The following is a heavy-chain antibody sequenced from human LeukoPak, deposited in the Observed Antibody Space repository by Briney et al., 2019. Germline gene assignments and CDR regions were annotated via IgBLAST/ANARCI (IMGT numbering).Heavy chain of an antibody. Sequence: GGSLRLSCAASGFTFSSYAMHWVRQAPGKGLEWVAVISYDGSNKYYADSVKGRFTISRDNSKNTLYLQMNSLRAEDTAVYYCARSYYGSGSYLREVNFDYWGQGTLVTVSS. CDR3: ARSYYGSGSYLREVNFDY. CDR2: ISYDGSNK. V-gene: IGHV3-30-3*01. CDR1: GFTFSSYA. D-gene: IGHD3-10*01. J-gene: IGHJ4*02.